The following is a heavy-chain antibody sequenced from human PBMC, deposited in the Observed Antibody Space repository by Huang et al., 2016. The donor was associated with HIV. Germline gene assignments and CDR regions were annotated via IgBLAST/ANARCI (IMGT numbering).Heavy chain of an antibody. CDR2: INPNTGGA. Sequence: QVQLVQSGAEVKKTGASVKVSCKASGYVFNGYYMHWVRQATVQGLGWMGWINPNTGGASYTQILQGRVTMTRDTSISTYYMELSRLRSDDTAVYYCARSLRAPIDAFDFWGQGTVVTVSS. CDR1: GYVFNGYY. J-gene: IGHJ3*01. CDR3: ARSLRAPIDAFDF. V-gene: IGHV1-2*02.